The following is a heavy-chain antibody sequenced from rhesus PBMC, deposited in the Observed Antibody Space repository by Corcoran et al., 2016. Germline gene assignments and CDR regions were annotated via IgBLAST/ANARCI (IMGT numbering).Heavy chain of an antibody. CDR3: ARGRSSWSGYGLDS. CDR1: GYTFTRYS. D-gene: IGHD6-13*01. Sequence: QVQLVQSGAEVKKPGASVKLSCKAAGYTFTRYSINWGRQAPGQGLEWMGWINPRHGNTGYAQQFQGRVTMTRDTSTSTAYMELSSLRSEDTAVYYCARGRSSWSGYGLDSWGQGVVVTVSS. V-gene: IGHV1-200*01. CDR2: INPRHGNT. J-gene: IGHJ6*01.